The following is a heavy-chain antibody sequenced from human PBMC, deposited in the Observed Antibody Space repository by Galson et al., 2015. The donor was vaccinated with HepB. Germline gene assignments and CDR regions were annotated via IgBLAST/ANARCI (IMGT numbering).Heavy chain of an antibody. Sequence: SLRLSCAASGFTFSSYAMSWVRQAPGKGLEWVSGISGSVGSTNYADSVKGRFTISRDNSKNTLHLQMNSLRAEDTAVYYCAKSAQEYGDYWIDSWGQGTLVTVSS. CDR1: GFTFSSYA. CDR2: ISGSVGST. CDR3: AKSAQEYGDYWIDS. J-gene: IGHJ5*02. V-gene: IGHV3-23*01. D-gene: IGHD4-17*01.